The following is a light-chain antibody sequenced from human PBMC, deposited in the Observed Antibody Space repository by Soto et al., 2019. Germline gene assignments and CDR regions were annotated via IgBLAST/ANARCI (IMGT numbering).Light chain of an antibody. V-gene: IGLV2-11*01. CDR3: CSYAGSYTS. CDR1: SSDVGGYNY. Sequence: QSVLTQPRSASGSPGQSVTISCTGTSSDVGGYNYVSWYQQHPGKAPKLMIYDVSKRPSGVPDRFSGSKSGNTASLTISGLQAEDEADYYCCSYAGSYTSFGGGTKLTVL. J-gene: IGLJ2*01. CDR2: DVS.